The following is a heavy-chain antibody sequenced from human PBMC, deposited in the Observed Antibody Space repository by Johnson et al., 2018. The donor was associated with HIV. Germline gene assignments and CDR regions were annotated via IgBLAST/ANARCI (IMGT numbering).Heavy chain of an antibody. Sequence: VQLLESGGGLVQPGGSLRLSCAASGFTFSSYDMHWVRQAPGKGLEWVSVISGSGVSTYYADSVKGRFTISRDNSKNTLYLQMNSLRAEDTAVYYCAKGIKKELGEDDAFDIWGQGTMVTVSS. V-gene: IGHV3-23*01. J-gene: IGHJ3*02. CDR1: GFTFSSYD. CDR2: ISGSGVST. CDR3: AKGIKKELGEDDAFDI. D-gene: IGHD1-26*01.